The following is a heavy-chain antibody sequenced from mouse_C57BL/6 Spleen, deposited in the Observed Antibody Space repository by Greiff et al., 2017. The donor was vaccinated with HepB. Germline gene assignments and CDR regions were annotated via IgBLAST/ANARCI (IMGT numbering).Heavy chain of an antibody. Sequence: VQLQQPGAELVKPGASVKLSCKASGYTFTSYWMHWVKQRPGQGLEWIGMIHPNSGSTNYNEKFKSKATLTVDKSSSTAYMQLSSLTSEDSAVYYCARHYSNSYYYAMDYWGQGTSVTVSS. CDR3: ARHYSNSYYYAMDY. CDR2: IHPNSGST. D-gene: IGHD2-5*01. CDR1: GYTFTSYW. V-gene: IGHV1-64*01. J-gene: IGHJ4*01.